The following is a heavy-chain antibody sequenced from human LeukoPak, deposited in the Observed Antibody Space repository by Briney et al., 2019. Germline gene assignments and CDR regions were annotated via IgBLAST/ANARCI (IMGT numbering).Heavy chain of an antibody. CDR3: ASWRDTTVTTSDYFDY. D-gene: IGHD4-17*01. CDR1: GGSISSGGYY. Sequence: SETLSLTCTVSGGSISSGGYYWSWIRQHPGKGLEWIGYIYYSGSTYYNPSLKSRVTISVDTSKNQFSLKLSSVTAADTAVYYCASWRDTTVTTSDYFDYWGQGTLVTVSS. J-gene: IGHJ4*02. V-gene: IGHV4-31*03. CDR2: IYYSGST.